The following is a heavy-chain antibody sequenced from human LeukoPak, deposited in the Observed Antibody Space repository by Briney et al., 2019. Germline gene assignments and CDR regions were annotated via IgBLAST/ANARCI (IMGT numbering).Heavy chain of an antibody. V-gene: IGHV1-18*01. J-gene: IGHJ3*02. CDR3: AREKLTPVTLRYRAFDI. CDR1: GYTFTSYG. CDR2: ISAYNGNT. D-gene: IGHD4-23*01. Sequence: GASVKVSCRASGYTFTSYGISWVRQAPGQGLEWMGWISAYNGNTNYAQKLQGRVTMTTDTSTSTAYMELRSLRSDDTAVYYCAREKLTPVTLRYRAFDIWGQGTMVTVSS.